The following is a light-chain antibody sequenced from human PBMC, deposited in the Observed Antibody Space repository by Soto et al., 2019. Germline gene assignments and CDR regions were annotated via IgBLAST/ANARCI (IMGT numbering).Light chain of an antibody. Sequence: QSALTQPASVSGSPGQSITISCTGTSSDVGGYNYVSGYQQHPGKAPKIMIYEVSNRPSGVSNRFSGSKSGNTASLTISGLQAEDEAAYYCSSYTSSSTLVFGGGTKLTVL. CDR3: SSYTSSSTLV. V-gene: IGLV2-14*01. CDR2: EVS. J-gene: IGLJ2*01. CDR1: SSDVGGYNY.